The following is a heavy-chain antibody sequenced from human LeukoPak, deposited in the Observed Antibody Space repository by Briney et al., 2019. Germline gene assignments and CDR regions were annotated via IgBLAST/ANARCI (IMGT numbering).Heavy chain of an antibody. J-gene: IGHJ1*01. D-gene: IGHD2-15*01. CDR2: MNPNSGNT. CDR1: GYTFTSYD. Sequence: ASVKVSCKASGYTFTSYDINWVRQATGQGLEWMGWMNPNSGNTGYAQKFQGRVTITRNTSISTAYMELSSLRSEDTAVYYCARQGYCSGGSCPGGIQHWGQGTLVTVSS. CDR3: ARQGYCSGGSCPGGIQH. V-gene: IGHV1-8*03.